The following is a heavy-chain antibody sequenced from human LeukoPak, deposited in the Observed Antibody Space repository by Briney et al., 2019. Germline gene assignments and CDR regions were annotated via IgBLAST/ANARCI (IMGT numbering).Heavy chain of an antibody. CDR2: IYPGDSDT. Sequence: GESLKISCKGSGYSFTSYWIGWVRQMPGKGLEWMGIIYPGDSDTRYSPSFQGQVTISADKSISTAYLQWSSLKASDTAMYYCARGELRGYSYGYVGEVAFDIWGQGTMVTVSS. V-gene: IGHV5-51*01. D-gene: IGHD5-18*01. J-gene: IGHJ3*02. CDR1: GYSFTSYW. CDR3: ARGELRGYSYGYVGEVAFDI.